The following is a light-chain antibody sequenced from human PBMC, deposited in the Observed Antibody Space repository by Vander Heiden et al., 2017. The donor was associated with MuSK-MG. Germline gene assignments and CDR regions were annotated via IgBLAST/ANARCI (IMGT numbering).Light chain of an antibody. CDR1: SSNIGGGYN. CDR2: GNS. Sequence: QSLLTQPPSVSGAPGQTVTFSCTGNSSNIGGGYNVHWYQQPPGTAPKLLIYGNSNRPSGVPDRFSGSRSGTSASLAITGLQPEDEADYYCQSYDSSLSGPVVFGGGTKLTVL. V-gene: IGLV1-40*01. J-gene: IGLJ2*01. CDR3: QSYDSSLSGPVV.